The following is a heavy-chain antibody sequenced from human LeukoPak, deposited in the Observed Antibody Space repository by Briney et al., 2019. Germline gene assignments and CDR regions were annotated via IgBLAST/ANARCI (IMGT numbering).Heavy chain of an antibody. J-gene: IGHJ3*02. V-gene: IGHV1-18*01. CDR1: GYTFTSYG. CDR2: ISAYNGNT. CDR3: ARGDEEQWLVRFGDAFDI. Sequence: ASVKVSCKASGYTFTSYGISWVRQAPGQGLEWMGWISAYNGNTNYAQKLQGRVTMTTDTSTSTAYMELSSLRSEDTAVYYCARGDEEQWLVRFGDAFDIWGQGTMVTVSS. D-gene: IGHD6-19*01.